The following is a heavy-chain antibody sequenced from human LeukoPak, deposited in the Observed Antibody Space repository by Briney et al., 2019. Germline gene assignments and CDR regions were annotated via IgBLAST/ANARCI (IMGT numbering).Heavy chain of an antibody. CDR2: IYYSGST. J-gene: IGHJ1*01. Sequence: SETLSLTCTVSGGSISSYYWSWIRQPPGKGLEWIGYIYYSGSTNYNPSLKSRVTISVDTSKNQFSLKLSSVTAADTAVYYCAKSLPCHQGPFHQWGQGALVTVSS. V-gene: IGHV4-59*01. CDR3: AKSLPCHQGPFHQ. CDR1: GGSISSYY.